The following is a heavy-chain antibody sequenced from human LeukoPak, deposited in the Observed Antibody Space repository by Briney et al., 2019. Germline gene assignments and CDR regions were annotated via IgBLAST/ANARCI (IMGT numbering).Heavy chain of an antibody. CDR3: AKATRSSLVASFDV. V-gene: IGHV3-9*01. J-gene: IGHJ3*01. CDR2: ISWNSAGI. Sequence: GGSLRLSCAASGFTFDNSAMHWVRQAPGKGLEWVSGISWNSAGIHYADSVKGRFTISRDNAKNSLYLQMNGLRPEDTALYYCAKATRSSLVASFDVWGHGTMVTVSP. D-gene: IGHD2-8*02. CDR1: GFTFDNSA.